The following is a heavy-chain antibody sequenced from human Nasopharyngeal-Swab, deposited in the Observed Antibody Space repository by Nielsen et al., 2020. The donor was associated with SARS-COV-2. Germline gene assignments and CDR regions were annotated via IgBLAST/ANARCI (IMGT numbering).Heavy chain of an antibody. D-gene: IGHD2-2*01. V-gene: IGHV3-48*03. CDR1: GFTFSTYE. Sequence: GESLKISCATSGFTFSTYEMNWVHQAPGKGLEWISYISSSGSTIYYADSVKGRFTISRDNAKNSLYLQMNSLRAEDTAVYYCARRYCSSTSCLIDYWGQGTLVTVSS. J-gene: IGHJ4*02. CDR2: ISSSGSTI. CDR3: ARRYCSSTSCLIDY.